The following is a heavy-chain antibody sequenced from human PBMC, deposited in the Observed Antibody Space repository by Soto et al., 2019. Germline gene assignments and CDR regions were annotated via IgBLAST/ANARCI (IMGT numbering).Heavy chain of an antibody. D-gene: IGHD1-26*01. Sequence: QVQLVESGGGVVQPGRSLRLSCAASGFTFSSYGMHWVRQAPGKGLEWVAVISYDGSNKYYADSVKGRFTISRDNSKNTLYLQMNSLRAEDTAVYYCAKDLDEWELLDYYGMDVWGQGTTVTVSS. CDR2: ISYDGSNK. CDR1: GFTFSSYG. J-gene: IGHJ6*02. V-gene: IGHV3-30*18. CDR3: AKDLDEWELLDYYGMDV.